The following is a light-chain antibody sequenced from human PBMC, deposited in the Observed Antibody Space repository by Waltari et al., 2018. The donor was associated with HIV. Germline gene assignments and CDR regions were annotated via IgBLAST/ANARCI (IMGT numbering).Light chain of an antibody. CDR1: SGSIASNF. Sequence: NFMLAQPHSVSGSPGKTVTMSCTRSSGSIASNFVQWYRQRPDSSPTIVIYEDNQRPSVVPERFSGSIDSSSNSASLTIAGLKTEDEADDYCQSYDSSNQWVFGGVTKLTVL. V-gene: IGLV6-57*01. CDR3: QSYDSSNQWV. J-gene: IGLJ3*02. CDR2: EDN.